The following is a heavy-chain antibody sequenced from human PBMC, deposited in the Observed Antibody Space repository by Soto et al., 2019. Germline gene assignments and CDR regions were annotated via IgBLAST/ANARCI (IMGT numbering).Heavy chain of an antibody. Sequence: SGTLSLRFAVYIGTVGGYFGSWIRQPPGKGLEWIGYIYYTGSTTYNPSLESRVTMSVDTSKNQFYLKLSSVYAADTAVYYCAKYRRTEEEGFTLDSWGRGTLVTVSS. D-gene: IGHD3-16*02. V-gene: IGHV4-59*02. J-gene: IGHJ5*01. CDR2: IYYTGST. CDR1: IGTVGGYF. CDR3: AKYRRTEEEGFTLDS.